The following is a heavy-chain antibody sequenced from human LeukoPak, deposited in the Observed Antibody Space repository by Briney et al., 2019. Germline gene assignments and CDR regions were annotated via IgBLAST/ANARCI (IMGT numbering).Heavy chain of an antibody. CDR1: GFTFSSYS. V-gene: IGHV3-21*01. CDR3: ARDHSSSWYDYYYYGMDV. D-gene: IGHD6-13*01. Sequence: GGSLRLSCAASGFTFSSYSMNWVRKAPGKGLEWVSSISSSSSYIYYADSVKGRFTISRDNAKNSLYLQMNSLRAEDTAVYYCARDHSSSWYDYYYYGMDVWGQGTTVTVSS. CDR2: ISSSSSYI. J-gene: IGHJ6*02.